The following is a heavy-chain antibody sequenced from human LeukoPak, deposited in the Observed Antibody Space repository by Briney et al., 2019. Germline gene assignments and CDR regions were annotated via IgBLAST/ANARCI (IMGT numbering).Heavy chain of an antibody. CDR1: GFTFSNYA. J-gene: IGHJ6*03. V-gene: IGHV3-23*01. D-gene: IGHD6-6*01. CDR3: AKGSSSSPYYFYYMDV. Sequence: GGSLRLSCAASGFTFSNYAMSWVRQAPGKGLEWVSTISGSAGSTYYADSVKDRITISRDNSKNTLYVQMNSLRAEDSAVYYCAKGSSSSPYYFYYMDVWGKGTTVTVSS. CDR2: ISGSAGST.